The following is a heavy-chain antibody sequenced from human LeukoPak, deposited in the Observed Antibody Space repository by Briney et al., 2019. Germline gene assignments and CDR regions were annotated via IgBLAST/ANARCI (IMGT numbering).Heavy chain of an antibody. CDR2: IWYDGSNK. Sequence: GGSLRLSCAASGFTFSSYGMHWVRQAPGKGLEWVAVIWYDGSNKYYADSVKGRFTISRDNSKNTLYLQMNSLRAEDTAVYYCARDCTNGVCYGTDFDYWGQGTMVTDSS. CDR3: ARDCTNGVCYGTDFDY. V-gene: IGHV3-33*01. D-gene: IGHD2-8*01. J-gene: IGHJ4*02. CDR1: GFTFSSYG.